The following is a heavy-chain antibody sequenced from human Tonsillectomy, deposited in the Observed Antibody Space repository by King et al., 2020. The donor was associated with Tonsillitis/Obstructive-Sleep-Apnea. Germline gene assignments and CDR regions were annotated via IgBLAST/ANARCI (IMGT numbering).Heavy chain of an antibody. Sequence: VQLVESGAEVKKPGESLKISCKGSGYSFTSYWIGWVRQMPGKGLEWMGIIYSGDSDTRYSPSFQGQVTISADKSISTAYLQWSSLKASDTAMYHCARSGRGHSYGFGNNYFDPWGQGTLVTVSS. CDR1: GYSFTSYW. J-gene: IGHJ5*02. V-gene: IGHV5-51*01. CDR3: ARSGRGHSYGFGNNYFDP. D-gene: IGHD5-18*01. CDR2: IYSGDSDT.